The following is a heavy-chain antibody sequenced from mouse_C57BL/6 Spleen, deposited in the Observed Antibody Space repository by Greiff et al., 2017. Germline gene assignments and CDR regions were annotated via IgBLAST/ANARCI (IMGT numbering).Heavy chain of an antibody. CDR1: GYAFRSSW. CDR3: SREERWLGGFDY. V-gene: IGHV1-82*01. CDR2: IYPGDGDT. D-gene: IGHD2-3*01. J-gene: IGHJ2*01. Sequence: QVHVKQSGPELVKPGASVKISCKASGYAFRSSWLNWVKQRPGKGLEWIGRIYPGDGDTIYNGKFKGKATLTADKTSSTAYMQLSSLTSEDSAVYFCSREERWLGGFDYWGIGTTLTVSS.